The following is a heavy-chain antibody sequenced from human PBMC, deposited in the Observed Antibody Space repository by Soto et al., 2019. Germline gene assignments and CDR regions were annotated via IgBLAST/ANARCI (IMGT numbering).Heavy chain of an antibody. CDR2: ISYDGSNK. CDR3: AKDLLYCSSTSCYERVPPPELYYYYYYGMDV. V-gene: IGHV3-30*18. J-gene: IGHJ6*02. Sequence: QVQLVESGGGVVQPGRSLRLSCAASGFTFSSYGMHWVRQAPGKGLEWVAVISYDGSNKYYADSVKGRFTISRDNSKNTLYLQMNSLRAEDTAVYYCAKDLLYCSSTSCYERVPPPELYYYYYYGMDVWGQGTTVTVSS. CDR1: GFTFSSYG. D-gene: IGHD2-2*01.